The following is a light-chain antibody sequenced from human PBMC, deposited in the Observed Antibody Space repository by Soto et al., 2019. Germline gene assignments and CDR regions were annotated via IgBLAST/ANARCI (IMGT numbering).Light chain of an antibody. CDR3: AAWDDSLNGPV. CDR1: SSNIGSNT. CDR2: TND. V-gene: IGLV1-44*01. J-gene: IGLJ3*02. Sequence: QSVLTQPPSASGTPGQRVTISCSGSSSNIGSNTVHWYQQLPGTAPKLLIYTNDQRPSGVPDRFSGSKSGTSASLAISGLQSDDEAGYYCAAWDDSLNGPVFGGGTQLTVL.